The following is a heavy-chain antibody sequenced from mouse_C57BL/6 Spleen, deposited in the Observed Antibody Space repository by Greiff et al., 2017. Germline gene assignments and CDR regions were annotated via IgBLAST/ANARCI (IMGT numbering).Heavy chain of an antibody. J-gene: IGHJ3*01. CDR2: IHPNSGST. CDR1: GYTFTSYW. CDR3: ARGALDSSGYLAY. V-gene: IGHV1-64*01. D-gene: IGHD3-2*02. Sequence: QVQLKQPGAELVKPGASVKLSCKASGYTFTSYWMHWVKQRPGQGLEWIGMIHPNSGSTNYNEKFKSKATLTVDKSSSTAYMQLSSLTSEDSAVYYCARGALDSSGYLAYWGQGTLVTVSA.